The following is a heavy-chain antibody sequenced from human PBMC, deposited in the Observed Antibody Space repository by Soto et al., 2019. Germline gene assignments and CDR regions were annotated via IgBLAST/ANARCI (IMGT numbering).Heavy chain of an antibody. V-gene: IGHV1-58*01. J-gene: IGHJ4*02. Sequence: GASVKVCCKASGFTFTSSAVQWVRQAHRQRLEWIGWIVVGSGNTNYAQKFQERVTITRDMSTSTAYMELSSLRSEDTAVYYFAAARFTFGGVIVYTHDDYWGQGPLVTVSS. CDR1: GFTFTSSA. CDR2: IVVGSGNT. D-gene: IGHD3-16*02. CDR3: AAARFTFGGVIVYTHDDY.